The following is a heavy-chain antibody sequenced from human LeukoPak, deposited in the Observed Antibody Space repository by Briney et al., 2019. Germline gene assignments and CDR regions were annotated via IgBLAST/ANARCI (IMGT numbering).Heavy chain of an antibody. CDR3: ARGGDYGDYMPNWFDP. V-gene: IGHV4-59*01. Sequence: PSETLSLTCTVSGGSISSYYWSWIRQPPGKGLEWIGYIYYSGSTNYNPSLKSRVTISVDTSKNQFSLKLSSVTAADTAVYYCARGGDYGDYMPNWFDPWGQGTLVTASS. D-gene: IGHD4-17*01. CDR2: IYYSGST. CDR1: GGSISSYY. J-gene: IGHJ5*02.